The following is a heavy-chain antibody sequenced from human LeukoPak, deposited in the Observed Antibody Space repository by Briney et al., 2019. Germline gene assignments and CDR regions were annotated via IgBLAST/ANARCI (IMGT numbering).Heavy chain of an antibody. V-gene: IGHV3-21*01. J-gene: IGHJ6*03. Sequence: PGGSLRLSCAGSGITFSSYSMNWVRQAPGKRLEWVSSITSRSTNIWYADSVKGRFTISRDNAKNSLYLQMNRVRVEDTAVYYCARGIVANLRRGYYYTDVWGKGPAVTVSS. CDR3: ARGIVANLRRGYYYTDV. CDR2: ITSRSTNI. D-gene: IGHD5-12*01. CDR1: GITFSSYS.